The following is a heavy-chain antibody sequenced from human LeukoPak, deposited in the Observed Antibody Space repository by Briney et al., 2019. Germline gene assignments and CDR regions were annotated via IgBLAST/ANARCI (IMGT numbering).Heavy chain of an antibody. V-gene: IGHV4-4*02. Sequence: PSETLSLTCTVSSGSIFSSNWWSWVRQPPGKGLEWIGQIFHSGTTTYSPSLKSRVTISVDTSKNQFSLKLSSVTAADTAVYYCARASYSYDISGWVPFDYWGQGTLVTVSS. D-gene: IGHD3-22*01. CDR3: ARASYSYDISGWVPFDY. CDR2: IFHSGTT. CDR1: SGSIFSSNW. J-gene: IGHJ4*02.